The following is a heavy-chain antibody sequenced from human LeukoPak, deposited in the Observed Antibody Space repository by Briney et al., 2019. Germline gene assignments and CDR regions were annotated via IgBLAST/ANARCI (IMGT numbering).Heavy chain of an antibody. CDR3: ARALYSYGIGYYMDV. J-gene: IGHJ6*03. V-gene: IGHV1-2*02. D-gene: IGHD5-18*01. CDR1: GYTFTGYY. Sequence: ASVKVSCKASGYTFTGYYMHWVRQAPGQGLEWMGWINPNSGGTNYAQKSQGRVTMTRDTSISTAYMELSRLRSDDTAVYYCARALYSYGIGYYMDVWGKGTTVTVSS. CDR2: INPNSGGT.